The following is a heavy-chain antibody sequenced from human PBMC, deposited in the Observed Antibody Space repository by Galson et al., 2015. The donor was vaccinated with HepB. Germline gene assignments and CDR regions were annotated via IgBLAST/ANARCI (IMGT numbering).Heavy chain of an antibody. J-gene: IGHJ4*02. CDR1: GFTFSNAW. CDR3: IMAIWFGELSQYYFDY. CDR2: IKSKTDGGTT. V-gene: IGHV3-15*07. D-gene: IGHD3-10*01. Sequence: SLRLSCAASGFTFSNAWMNWVRQAPGKGLEWVGRIKSKTDGGTTDYAAPVKGRFTISRDDSKNTLYLQMNSLKTEDTAVYYCIMAIWFGELSQYYFDYWGQGTLVTVSS.